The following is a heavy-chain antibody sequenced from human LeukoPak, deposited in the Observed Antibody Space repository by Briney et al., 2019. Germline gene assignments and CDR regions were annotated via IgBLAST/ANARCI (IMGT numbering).Heavy chain of an antibody. J-gene: IGHJ5*02. CDR1: GGSFSGYY. CDR2: INHSGST. Sequence: SETLSLTCAVYGGSFSGYYWSWIRQPPGKGLEWIGEINHSGSTNYNPSLKSRVTISVDTSKNQFSLKLSSVTAAGTAVYYCARSHPNYYGSVGFHLWGQGTLVTVSS. CDR3: ARSHPNYYGSVGFHL. V-gene: IGHV4-34*01. D-gene: IGHD3-10*01.